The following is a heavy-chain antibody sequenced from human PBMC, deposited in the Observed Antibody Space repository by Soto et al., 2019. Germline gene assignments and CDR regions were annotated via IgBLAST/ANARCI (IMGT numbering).Heavy chain of an antibody. J-gene: IGHJ4*02. D-gene: IGHD3-22*01. V-gene: IGHV3-11*01. CDR1: GFTFSYNY. Sequence: GGSLRLSCAASGFTFSYNYMSWIRQSPGKGLEWVSYISSSGSIIYYADSVKGRFTISRDNAKNSLYLQMNSLRAEDTAVYYCARDLGYYESDGYFDYWGQGALVTVSS. CDR3: ARDLGYYESDGYFDY. CDR2: ISSSGSII.